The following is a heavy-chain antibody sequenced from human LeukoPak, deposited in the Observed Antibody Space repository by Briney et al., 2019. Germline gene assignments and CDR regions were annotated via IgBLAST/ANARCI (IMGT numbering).Heavy chain of an antibody. V-gene: IGHV4-39*01. CDR2: IYYSGST. D-gene: IGHD4-23*01. J-gene: IGHJ4*02. Sequence: SETLSLTCTVSGGSISSSSYYWGWIRQPPGKGLEWIGSIYYSGSTYYNPSLKSRVTICVDTSNHQFSLQLSSVTAADKAVYYWARRLRNGNDDGGNSGVGFDYWGQGTLVTVSS. CDR3: ARRLRNGNDDGGNSGVGFDY. CDR1: GGSISSSSYY.